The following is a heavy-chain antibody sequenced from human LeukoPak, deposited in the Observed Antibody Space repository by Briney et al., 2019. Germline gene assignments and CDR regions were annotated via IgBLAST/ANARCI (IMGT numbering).Heavy chain of an antibody. Sequence: GGSLRLSCAASGFTFSSYSMNWVRQAPGKGLEWVSYISSSSNTIYYADSVKGRFTISRDNAKNSLFLQMNSLRAEDTAVYYCARVLRYCSGGNCYSGGLGYMDVWGKGTTVTISS. V-gene: IGHV3-48*01. J-gene: IGHJ6*03. CDR1: GFTFSSYS. CDR3: ARVLRYCSGGNCYSGGLGYMDV. CDR2: ISSSSNTI. D-gene: IGHD2-15*01.